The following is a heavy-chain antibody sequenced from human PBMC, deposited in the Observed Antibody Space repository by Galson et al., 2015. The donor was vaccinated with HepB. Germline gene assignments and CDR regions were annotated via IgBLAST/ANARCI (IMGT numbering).Heavy chain of an antibody. CDR3: AGRPYYDFWSGDAFDI. CDR2: IYYSGST. D-gene: IGHD3-3*01. Sequence: LEWIGYIYYSGSTNYNPSLKSRVTISVDTSKNQFSLKLSSVTAADTAVYYCAGRPYYDFWSGDAFDIWGQGTMVTVSS. V-gene: IGHV4-61*07. J-gene: IGHJ3*02.